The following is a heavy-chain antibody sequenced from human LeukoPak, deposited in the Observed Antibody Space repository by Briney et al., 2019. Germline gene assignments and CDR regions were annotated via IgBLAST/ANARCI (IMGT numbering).Heavy chain of an antibody. CDR1: GGSFSGYY. V-gene: IGHV4-34*01. D-gene: IGHD3-10*01. CDR3: ARVSYGSGSYYKAEQYYFDY. Sequence: PSETLSLTCAVYGGSFSGYYWSWIRQPPGKGLEWIGEINHSGSTNYNPSLRSRVTISVDTSKNQSSLKLSSVTAADTAVYYCARVSYGSGSYYKAEQYYFDYWGQGTLVTVSS. CDR2: INHSGST. J-gene: IGHJ4*02.